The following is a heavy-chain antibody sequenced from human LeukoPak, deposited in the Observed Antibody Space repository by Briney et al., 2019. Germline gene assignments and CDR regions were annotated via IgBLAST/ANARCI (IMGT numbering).Heavy chain of an antibody. CDR1: GGTFSSYT. CDR2: IIPILGIA. CDR3: AREGRIVGAIDCYYYYGMDV. D-gene: IGHD1-26*01. V-gene: IGHV1-69*04. Sequence: ASVKVSCKASGGTFSSYTISWVRQAPGQGLEWMGRIIPILGIANYAQKFQGRVTITADKSTSTAYMELSSLRSEDTAVYYCAREGRIVGAIDCYYYYGMDVWGQGTTVTVSS. J-gene: IGHJ6*02.